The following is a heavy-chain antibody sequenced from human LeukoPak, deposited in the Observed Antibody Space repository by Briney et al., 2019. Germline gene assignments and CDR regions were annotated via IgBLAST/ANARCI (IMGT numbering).Heavy chain of an antibody. CDR2: IRYDGSNK. CDR3: AKDYDYYDSSGYYDY. D-gene: IGHD3-22*01. J-gene: IGHJ4*02. V-gene: IGHV3-30*02. Sequence: GGSLRLSCAASGFTFSSYGMHWVRQAPGKGLEWVAFIRYDGSNKYYADSVKGRFTISRDNSRNTPYLQMNSLRAEDTAVYYCAKDYDYYDSSGYYDYWGQGTLVTVSS. CDR1: GFTFSSYG.